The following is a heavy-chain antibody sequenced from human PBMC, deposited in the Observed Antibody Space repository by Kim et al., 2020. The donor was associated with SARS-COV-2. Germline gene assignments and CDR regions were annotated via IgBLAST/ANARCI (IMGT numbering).Heavy chain of an antibody. Sequence: LRSRVTISEDTSKSQFSLKLSSVAAADTAVYYCARGMYSSAWAINYGMDVWGQGTTVAVSS. J-gene: IGHJ6*02. V-gene: IGHV4-34*01. CDR3: ARGMYSSAWAINYGMDV. D-gene: IGHD6-19*01.